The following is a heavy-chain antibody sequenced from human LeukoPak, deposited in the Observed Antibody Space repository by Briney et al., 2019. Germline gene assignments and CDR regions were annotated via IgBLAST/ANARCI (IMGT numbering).Heavy chain of an antibody. J-gene: IGHJ6*02. CDR2: INHSGST. Sequence: PSETLSLTCAVYGGSFSGYYWSWIRQPPGKGLEWIGEINHSGSTNYNPSLESRVTISVDTSKNQFSLKLSSVTAADTAVYYCARAYGSGSYWTYYYYYGMDVWGQGTTVTVSS. D-gene: IGHD3-10*01. V-gene: IGHV4-34*01. CDR3: ARAYGSGSYWTYYYYYGMDV. CDR1: GGSFSGYY.